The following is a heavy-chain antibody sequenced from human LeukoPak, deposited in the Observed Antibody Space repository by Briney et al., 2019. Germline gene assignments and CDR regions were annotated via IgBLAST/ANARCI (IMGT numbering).Heavy chain of an antibody. D-gene: IGHD5-12*01. J-gene: IGHJ4*02. CDR1: GFTFSSYS. Sequence: GGSLRLSXAASGFTFSSYSMNWVRQAPGKGLEWVSSISSSSSYIYYADSVKGRFTISRDNAKNSLYLQMNSLRAEDTAVYYCAKDHSYSGYDSVRDFDYWGQGTLVTVSS. V-gene: IGHV3-21*01. CDR2: ISSSSSYI. CDR3: AKDHSYSGYDSVRDFDY.